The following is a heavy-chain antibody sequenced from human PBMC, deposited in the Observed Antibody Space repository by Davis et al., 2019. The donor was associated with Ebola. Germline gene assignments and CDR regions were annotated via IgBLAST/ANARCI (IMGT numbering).Heavy chain of an antibody. V-gene: IGHV1-3*01. J-gene: IGHJ6*02. CDR2: INAGDGNT. Sequence: ASVTVSCKASGYIFTTYAMHWVRQVPGERLEWMGWINAGDGNTKYSQKFQGRVTITRDTSASSAYMELSSLLSEDTAVYYCARGPLGFRGLVGAMDVWGQGTTVTVSS. CDR1: GYIFTTYA. D-gene: IGHD3-10*01. CDR3: ARGPLGFRGLVGAMDV.